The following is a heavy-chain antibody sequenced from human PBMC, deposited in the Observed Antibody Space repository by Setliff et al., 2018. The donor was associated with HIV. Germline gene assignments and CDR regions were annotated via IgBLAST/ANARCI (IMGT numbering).Heavy chain of an antibody. V-gene: IGHV4-39*07. CDR3: ARGGAVSADFDS. CDR2: INYSGNT. J-gene: IGHJ5*01. Sequence: PSETLSLTCTVSGGSISSSSYYWGWIRQPPGKGLEWIGSINYSGNTYYKSSLKSRVTISVDTSKNQFSLSLNSVTAADTAVYFCARGGAVSADFDSWGQGTLVTVSS. D-gene: IGHD3-16*01. CDR1: GGSISSSSYY.